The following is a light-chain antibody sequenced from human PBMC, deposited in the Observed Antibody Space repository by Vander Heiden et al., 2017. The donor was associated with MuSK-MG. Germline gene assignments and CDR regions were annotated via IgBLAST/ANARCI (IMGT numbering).Light chain of an antibody. CDR3: QQSYSTPRT. Sequence: DIQMTTSPSSLSASVGDRVTITCRASQSISSYFNWYQQKPREAPKLLIYAASRLQSVVPSRFSGSGSGTDFTLTISSLQPEDFATYYCQQSYSTPRTFGQGTKVEIK. J-gene: IGKJ1*01. V-gene: IGKV1-39*01. CDR1: QSISSY. CDR2: AAS.